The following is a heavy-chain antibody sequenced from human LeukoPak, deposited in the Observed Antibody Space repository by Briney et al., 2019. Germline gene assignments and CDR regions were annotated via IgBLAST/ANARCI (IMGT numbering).Heavy chain of an antibody. J-gene: IGHJ6*03. CDR2: IYYSGST. Sequence: SETLSLTCTVSGGSMSSSSYYWGWIRQPPGEGLEWIGSIYYSGSTYYNPSLKSRVTISVDTSKNQFSLKLSSVTAADTAVYYCARSPYDFWSGKYYYYYMDVWGKGTTVTVSS. V-gene: IGHV4-39*01. D-gene: IGHD3-3*01. CDR3: ARSPYDFWSGKYYYYYMDV. CDR1: GGSMSSSSYY.